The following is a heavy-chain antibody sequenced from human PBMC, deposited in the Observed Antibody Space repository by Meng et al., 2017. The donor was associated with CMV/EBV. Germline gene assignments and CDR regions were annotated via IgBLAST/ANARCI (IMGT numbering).Heavy chain of an antibody. CDR1: GYSFTSYW. Sequence: GESLKISCNGSGYSFTSYWIGWVRQMPGKGLEWMGIIYPGDADTRYSPFFQGQVTISADKSISTAYLQWSSLKASDTAMYYCARRMGYCSSTSCYGVEDAFDIWGQGTMVTVSS. CDR3: ARRMGYCSSTSCYGVEDAFDI. V-gene: IGHV5-51*01. J-gene: IGHJ3*02. D-gene: IGHD2-2*01. CDR2: IYPGDADT.